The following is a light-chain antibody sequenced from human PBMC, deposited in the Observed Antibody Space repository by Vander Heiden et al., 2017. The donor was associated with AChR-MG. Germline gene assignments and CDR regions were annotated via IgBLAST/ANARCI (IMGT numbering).Light chain of an antibody. V-gene: IGKV1-5*03. Sequence: DIQMTQSPSTLSASLGDRVSITCRASQSVDKWLAWYQQKPGKAPNLLIYKTSNVESGVPSRFSGSGSGTEFTLTISSLQPDDFATYYCQQYHAYPKTFGQGTKVEIK. CDR1: QSVDKW. J-gene: IGKJ1*01. CDR2: KTS. CDR3: QQYHAYPKT.